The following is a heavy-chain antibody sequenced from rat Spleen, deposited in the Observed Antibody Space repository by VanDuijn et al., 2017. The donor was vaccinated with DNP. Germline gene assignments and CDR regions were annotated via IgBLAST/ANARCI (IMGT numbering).Heavy chain of an antibody. CDR3: TTRGTTGTSDY. Sequence: EVQLVESGGGLVQPGRSLKLSCVASGFTFSNYAMAWVRQGPTKGLEWVTSITNSGGSTYYRDSVKGRFTISRDNARSTLYLQMDSLRSEDTATYYCTTRGTTGTSDYWGQGVMVTVSS. J-gene: IGHJ2*01. CDR1: GFTFSNYA. D-gene: IGHD1-11*01. CDR2: ITNSGGST. V-gene: IGHV5-27*01.